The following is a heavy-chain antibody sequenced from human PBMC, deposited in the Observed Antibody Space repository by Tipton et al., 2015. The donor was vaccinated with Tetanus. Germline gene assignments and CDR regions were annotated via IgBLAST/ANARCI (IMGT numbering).Heavy chain of an antibody. D-gene: IGHD3-9*01. CDR3: TRGRPLTGNYYQYYMDI. J-gene: IGHJ6*03. CDR1: GFSVSNNH. Sequence: SLRFSCAASGFSVSNNHMNWVRQAPGKGLEWVSVVYGAGSTDYADSVQGRFTLYRDNSKNILYLQLSNLRADDAAVYYCTRGRPLTGNYYQYYMDIWGKGTTVTVSS. CDR2: VYGAGST. V-gene: IGHV3-53*01.